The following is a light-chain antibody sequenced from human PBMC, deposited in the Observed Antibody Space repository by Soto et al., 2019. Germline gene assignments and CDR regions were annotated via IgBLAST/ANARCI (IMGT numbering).Light chain of an antibody. V-gene: IGKV3-20*01. CDR3: QQYDGSPGT. Sequence: ESVLTQSPGTLSLSRGERATLSCRASQSVGSSYLAWYQQKPGQAPRLLIFGASSRAAGIPDRFSGSGSGTDFTLTISRQVPEDFAVYYCQQYDGSPGTFGQGTKVEIK. CDR2: GAS. CDR1: QSVGSSY. J-gene: IGKJ1*01.